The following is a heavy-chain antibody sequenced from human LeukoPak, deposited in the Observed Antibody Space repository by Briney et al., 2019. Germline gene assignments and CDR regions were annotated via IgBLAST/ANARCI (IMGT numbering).Heavy chain of an antibody. Sequence: GGSLRLSCAASGFTFSNNGMNWVRQAPGKGLVWVSRINSDGSSTSYADSVKGRFTISRDNAKNTLYLQMNSLRAEDTAVYYCARVVDYYGMDVWGQGTTVTVSS. CDR1: GFTFSNNG. CDR2: INSDGSST. J-gene: IGHJ6*02. V-gene: IGHV3-74*01. CDR3: ARVVDYYGMDV.